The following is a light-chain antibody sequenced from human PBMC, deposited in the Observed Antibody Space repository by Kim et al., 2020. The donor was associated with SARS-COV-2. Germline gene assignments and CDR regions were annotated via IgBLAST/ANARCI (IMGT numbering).Light chain of an antibody. CDR1: SGSIAGNY. CDR2: ENI. J-gene: IGLJ3*02. Sequence: FMLTQPHSVSESPGETVTISCIRSSGSIAGNYVQWFQQRPGSAPTPVIYENIQRPSGVSDRFSGSIDSSSNSASLTISGLKTEDEADYYCQSYDSTDWVFGGGTKVTVL. CDR3: QSYDSTDWV. V-gene: IGLV6-57*04.